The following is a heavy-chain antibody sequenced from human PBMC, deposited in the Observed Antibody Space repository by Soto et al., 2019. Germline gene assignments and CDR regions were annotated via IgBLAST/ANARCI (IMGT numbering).Heavy chain of an antibody. V-gene: IGHV3-23*01. Sequence: EVQLLESGGGLVQPGGSLRLSCAASGFTFSSYAMSWVRQAPGKGLEWVSAISGSGGSTYYADSVKGRFTISRDNSKNALYLQMTSLRAEDTAVYYCAQVGGYYYYYGMYVWGQGTTVTVSS. CDR2: ISGSGGST. D-gene: IGHD1-26*01. J-gene: IGHJ6*02. CDR1: GFTFSSYA. CDR3: AQVGGYYYYYGMYV.